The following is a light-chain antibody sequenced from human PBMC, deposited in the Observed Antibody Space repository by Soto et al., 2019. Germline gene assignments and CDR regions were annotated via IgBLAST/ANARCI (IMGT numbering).Light chain of an antibody. V-gene: IGKV3-15*01. J-gene: IGKJ1*01. CDR3: QQYNDWWT. CDR2: GAS. CDR1: QSVSNN. Sequence: EMVLTQSPATLSVSPGGSATLSCRASQSVSNNLTWYQQKPGQPPRLLIYGASTRATGVPGRFSGSGSGTEFTLTISSLQSEDFAVYYCQQYNDWWTFGQGTKVDIK.